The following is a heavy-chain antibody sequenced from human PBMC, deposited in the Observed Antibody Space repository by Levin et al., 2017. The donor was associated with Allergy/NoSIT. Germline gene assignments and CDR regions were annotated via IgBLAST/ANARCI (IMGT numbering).Heavy chain of an antibody. CDR1: GFTFSSYA. Sequence: TGGSLRLSCAASGFTFSSYAMSWVRQAPGKGLEWVSAISGSGGSTYYADSVKGRFTISRDNSKNTLYLQMNSLRAEDTAVYYCAKASGLPGIAVAGTPLGFDYWGQGTLVTVSS. CDR2: ISGSGGST. CDR3: AKASGLPGIAVAGTPLGFDY. J-gene: IGHJ4*02. D-gene: IGHD6-19*01. V-gene: IGHV3-23*01.